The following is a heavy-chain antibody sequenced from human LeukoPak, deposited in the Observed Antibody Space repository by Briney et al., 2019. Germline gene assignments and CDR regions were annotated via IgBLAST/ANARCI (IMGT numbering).Heavy chain of an antibody. Sequence: SVKVSCKASGGTFSSYGISWVRQAPGQGLEWMGGIIPIFGTANYAQKFQGRVTITADESTSTAYMELSSLRSEDTAVYYCARTASTIFGVVNVFDPWGQGTLVTVSS. V-gene: IGHV1-69*13. D-gene: IGHD3-3*01. CDR3: ARTASTIFGVVNVFDP. CDR2: IIPIFGTA. J-gene: IGHJ5*02. CDR1: GGTFSSYG.